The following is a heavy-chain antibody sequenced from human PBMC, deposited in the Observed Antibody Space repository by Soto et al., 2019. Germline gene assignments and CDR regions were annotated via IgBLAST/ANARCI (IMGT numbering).Heavy chain of an antibody. CDR3: ARGGSYYQY. CDR1: GYTFSTYW. CDR2: IYPSDSDT. V-gene: IGHV5-51*01. Sequence: GESLKISCKGSGYTFSTYWIGWVRQMPGKGLEWMGIIYPSDSDTRYSPSFQGQVTISADKSSSTAYLQWSSLKASDTATYFCARGGSYYQYWGQGTQVTVSS. D-gene: IGHD3-10*01. J-gene: IGHJ4*02.